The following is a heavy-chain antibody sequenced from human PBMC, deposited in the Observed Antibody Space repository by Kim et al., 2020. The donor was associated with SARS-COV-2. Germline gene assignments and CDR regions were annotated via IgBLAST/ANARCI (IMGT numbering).Heavy chain of an antibody. J-gene: IGHJ4*02. D-gene: IGHD6-6*01. V-gene: IGHV1-18*01. Sequence: YAQKLQGRGTMTTDTSTSTAYMELRSLRSDDTAVYYCARDCCSSDYFDYWGQGTLVTVSS. CDR3: ARDCCSSDYFDY.